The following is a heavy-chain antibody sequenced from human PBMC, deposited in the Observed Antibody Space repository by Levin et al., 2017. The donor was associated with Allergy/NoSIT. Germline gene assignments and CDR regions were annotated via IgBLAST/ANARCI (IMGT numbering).Heavy chain of an antibody. CDR1: GFTFSSYW. CDR3: ARPRYCSSTSCYRTHRAFDI. CDR2: INSDGSST. Sequence: GGSLRLSCAASGFTFSSYWMHWVRQAPGKGLVWVSRINSDGSSTSYADSVKGRFTISRDNAKNTLYLQMNSLRAEDTAVYYCARPRYCSSTSCYRTHRAFDIWGQGTMVTVSS. V-gene: IGHV3-74*01. D-gene: IGHD2-2*02. J-gene: IGHJ3*02.